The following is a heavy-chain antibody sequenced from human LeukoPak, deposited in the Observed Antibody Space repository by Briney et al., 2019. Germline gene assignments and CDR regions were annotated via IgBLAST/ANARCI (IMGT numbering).Heavy chain of an antibody. CDR3: ASTRAVAGTYLQQ. D-gene: IGHD6-19*01. J-gene: IGHJ1*01. V-gene: IGHV3-30*02. CDR1: GFSFSTFG. CDR2: IRFDGTIE. Sequence: GGSLRLSCAASGFSFSTFGMHWVRQGPGKGLEWVAFIRFDGTIENYADSMKGRFTISRDNSVNMLYLEMNTVRAEDTAVYYCASTRAVAGTYLQQWGQGTLVTVSS.